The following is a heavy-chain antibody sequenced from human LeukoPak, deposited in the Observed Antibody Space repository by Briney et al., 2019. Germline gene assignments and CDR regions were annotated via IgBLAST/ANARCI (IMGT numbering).Heavy chain of an antibody. D-gene: IGHD3-10*01. V-gene: IGHV4-59*01. CDR1: GVSISSYY. CDR3: AREPLDYGSGSYYFDY. J-gene: IGHJ4*02. CDR2: IYYSGST. Sequence: PSETLSLTCTVSGVSISSYYWSWIRQPPGKGLEWIGYIYYSGSTNYNPSLKSRVTISVDTSKNQFSLKLSSVTAADTAVYYCAREPLDYGSGSYYFDYWGQGTLVAVSS.